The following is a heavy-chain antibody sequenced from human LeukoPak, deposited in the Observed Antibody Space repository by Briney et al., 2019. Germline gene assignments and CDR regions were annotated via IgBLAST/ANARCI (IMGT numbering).Heavy chain of an antibody. Sequence: SETLSLTCTVSGGSISSSSYYWGWIRQPPGKGLEWIGNIYYSGSTYYNPSLKSRVTISVDTSKNQFSLKLSSVTAADTAVYYCARTLNGAVDYWGQGTLVTVSS. CDR2: IYYSGST. V-gene: IGHV4-39*01. CDR1: GGSISSSSYY. D-gene: IGHD1-1*01. CDR3: ARTLNGAVDY. J-gene: IGHJ4*02.